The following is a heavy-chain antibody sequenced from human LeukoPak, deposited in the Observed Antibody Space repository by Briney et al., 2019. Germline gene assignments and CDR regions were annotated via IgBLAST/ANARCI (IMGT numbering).Heavy chain of an antibody. Sequence: GASVKVSCKASGYTFIDYYIHWVRQAPGQGLEWMGWINPNSGAPNYAQKFQGGVTMTRDTSISTVYMELSSLRSDDTAVYYCARFARSSWETFDHWGQGTLVTVSS. CDR3: ARFARSSWETFDH. CDR1: GYTFIDYY. J-gene: IGHJ4*02. D-gene: IGHD6-13*01. CDR2: INPNSGAP. V-gene: IGHV1-2*02.